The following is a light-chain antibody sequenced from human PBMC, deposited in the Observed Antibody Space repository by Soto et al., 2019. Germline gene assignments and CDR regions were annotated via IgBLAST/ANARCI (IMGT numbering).Light chain of an antibody. J-gene: IGLJ2*01. V-gene: IGLV2-14*01. CDR1: SSDDGGYNY. CDR2: DVS. CDR3: SSYTSSSTLE. Sequence: QSALTQPASVSGSPGQSITIFCTGTSSDDGGYNYVSWYQQHPDKAPKLMIYDVSNRPSGVSNRFSGSKSGNTASLTISGLQAEDEADYYCSSYTSSSTLEFGGGTQLTVL.